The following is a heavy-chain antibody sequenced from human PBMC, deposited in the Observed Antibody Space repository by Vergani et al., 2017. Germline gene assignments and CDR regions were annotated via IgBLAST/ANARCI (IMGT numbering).Heavy chain of an antibody. Sequence: EVELVDSGGKVVRPGGSLRLSCVASGFRFDQFGMMWVRQSPGKGPGWVAGISFNGLTVGYSESVEGRFTISRDNIKKSLFLQMINVRAEDTASYHCARGGLYSFYYFMNVWGNGTTVKVSS. CDR1: GFRFDQFG. CDR3: ARGGLYSFYYFMNV. J-gene: IGHJ6*03. V-gene: IGHV3-20*01. D-gene: IGHD2/OR15-2a*01. CDR2: ISFNGLTV.